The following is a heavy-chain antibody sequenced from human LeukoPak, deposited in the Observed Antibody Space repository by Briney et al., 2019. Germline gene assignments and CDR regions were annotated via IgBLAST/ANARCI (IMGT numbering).Heavy chain of an antibody. CDR3: ARGEGYTVDY. J-gene: IGHJ4*02. V-gene: IGHV4-34*01. CDR2: INHSGST. CDR1: GGSFSGYY. Sequence: SETLSLTCAVYGGSFSGYYWSWIRQPPGKGLEWIGEINHSGSTNYNPSLKSRVTISVDTSKNQLSLKLSSVTAADTAVYYCARGEGYTVDYWGQGTLVTVSS. D-gene: IGHD1-1*01.